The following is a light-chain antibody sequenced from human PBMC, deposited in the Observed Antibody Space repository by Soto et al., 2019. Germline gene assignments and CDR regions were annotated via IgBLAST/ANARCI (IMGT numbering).Light chain of an antibody. V-gene: IGKV1-39*01. CDR2: GAS. Sequence: DIPMTQSPSSLSASVGDRVTITCRASQSISTYLNWYQQKPGNAPKLLISGASSLHSRVPSRITGSGSGTEFTLTISSLQREDFVTYFCQQSYRIPYTFGQGTTLEI. CDR3: QQSYRIPYT. J-gene: IGKJ2*01. CDR1: QSISTY.